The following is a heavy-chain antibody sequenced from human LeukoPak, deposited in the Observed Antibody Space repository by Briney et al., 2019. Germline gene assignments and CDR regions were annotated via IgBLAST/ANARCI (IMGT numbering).Heavy chain of an antibody. J-gene: IGHJ4*02. CDR2: IIPIFGTA. CDR1: GGTFSSYT. CDR3: ARVEWELRRYFDY. V-gene: IGHV1-69*05. D-gene: IGHD1-26*01. Sequence: VASVKVSCKASGGTFSSYTISWVRQAPGQGLEWMGRIIPIFGTANYAQKFQGRVTITTDESTSTAYMELSSLRSEDTAVYYCARVEWELRRYFDYWGQGTLVTVSS.